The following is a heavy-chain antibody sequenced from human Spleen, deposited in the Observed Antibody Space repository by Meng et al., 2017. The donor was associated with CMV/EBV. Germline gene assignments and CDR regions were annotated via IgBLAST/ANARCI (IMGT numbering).Heavy chain of an antibody. V-gene: IGHV3-7*01. D-gene: IGHD3-10*01. J-gene: IGHJ4*02. CDR1: GFTFSSHW. CDR2: INQDGSQK. CDR3: VKLFDY. Sequence: GESLKISCAASGFTFSSHWMTWVRQAPGKGLEWVANINQDGSQKNYVDSVKGRFTISRDNAKNSLFLQMNSLRAEDTAVYYCVKLFDYWGQGTLVTVSS.